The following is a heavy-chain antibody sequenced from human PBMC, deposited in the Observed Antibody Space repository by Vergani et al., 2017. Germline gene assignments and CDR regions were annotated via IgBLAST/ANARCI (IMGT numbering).Heavy chain of an antibody. D-gene: IGHD3-16*01. Sequence: EVQLVESGGGLVQPGGSLRLSCAASGFTFSSYDMHWVRQATGKGLEWVSAIGTAGDTYYPGSVKGRFTISRENAKNSLYLQMNSLRAGDTAVYYCARARGRYYYDGMDVWGQGTTVTVSS. CDR3: ARARGRYYYDGMDV. J-gene: IGHJ6*02. V-gene: IGHV3-13*04. CDR2: IGTAGDT. CDR1: GFTFSSYD.